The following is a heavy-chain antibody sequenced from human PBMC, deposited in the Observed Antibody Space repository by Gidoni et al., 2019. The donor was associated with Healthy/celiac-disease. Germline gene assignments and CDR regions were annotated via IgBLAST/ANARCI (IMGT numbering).Heavy chain of an antibody. V-gene: IGHV4-34*01. CDR1: GGSFSGYY. CDR2: INHSGST. CDR3: ARGGGLWFGRKYFDY. D-gene: IGHD3-10*01. Sequence: QVQLQQWGAGLLKPSETLSLTCAVYGGSFSGYYWSWIRQPPGKGLEWIGEINHSGSTNYNPSLKSRVTISVDTSKNQFSLKLSSVTAADTAVYYCARGGGLWFGRKYFDYWGQGTLVTVSS. J-gene: IGHJ4*02.